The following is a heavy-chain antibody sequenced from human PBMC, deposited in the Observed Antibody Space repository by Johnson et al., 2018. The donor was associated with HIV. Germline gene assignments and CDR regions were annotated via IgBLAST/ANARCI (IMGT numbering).Heavy chain of an antibody. CDR1: GFSFNNYW. CDR2: ISSDGSST. D-gene: IGHD3-16*01. V-gene: IGHV3-74*01. CDR3: ARLGGVLFDDACDI. Sequence: EVQLVESGGGLVQPGGSLILSCAASGFSFNNYWMHWVRQAPGKGLVWVSRISSDGSSTYYADSVKGRFTISRDNAKNSLYLQMNSLRAEDTAVYCCARLGGVLFDDACDIGGQGTMVTVSS. J-gene: IGHJ3*02.